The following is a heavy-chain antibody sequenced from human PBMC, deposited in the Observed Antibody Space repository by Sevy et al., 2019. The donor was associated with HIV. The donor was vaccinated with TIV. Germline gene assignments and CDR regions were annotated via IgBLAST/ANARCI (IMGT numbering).Heavy chain of an antibody. CDR2: IRSKSDGGTT. J-gene: IGHJ4*02. CDR1: GFTFTNAW. Sequence: GESLKISCTASGFTFTNAWMTWVRQAPGKGLEWIGRIRSKSDGGTTDYAAPVKGRFSISRDDSQNTLYLQMNSLKIEDTAVYYCPTPRPMSTGYSYWGQGTLVTVSS. V-gene: IGHV3-15*01. D-gene: IGHD3-22*01. CDR3: PTPRPMSTGYSY.